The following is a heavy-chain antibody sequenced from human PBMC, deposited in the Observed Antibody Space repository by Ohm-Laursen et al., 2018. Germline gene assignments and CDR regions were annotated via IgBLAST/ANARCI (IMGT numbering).Heavy chain of an antibody. J-gene: IGHJ6*02. V-gene: IGHV4-59*08. CDR2: IYYSGST. CDR3: AGSYYYYGMDV. Sequence: SETLSLTCTVSGGSISSYYWSWIRQPPGKGLEWIGYIYYSGSTNYNPFLKSRVTISVDTSRNQFSLKLSSVTAADTAVYYCAGSYYYYGMDVWGQGTTVTVSS. CDR1: GGSISSYY.